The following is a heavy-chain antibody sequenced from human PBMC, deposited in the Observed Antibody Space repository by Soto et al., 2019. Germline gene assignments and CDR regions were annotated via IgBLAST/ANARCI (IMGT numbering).Heavy chain of an antibody. D-gene: IGHD4-17*01. CDR2: IYYSGST. CDR3: ARDGYGDYKNSL. V-gene: IGHV4-31*03. CDR1: GGSISSGGYY. Sequence: QVQLQESGPGLVKPSQTLSLTCTVSGGSISSGGYYWSWIRQHPGKGLEWIGYIYYSGSTYYNPSLKSRXXIXVXTSKNQFSLKLSSVTAADTAVYYCARDGYGDYKNSLWGQGTLVTVSS. J-gene: IGHJ4*02.